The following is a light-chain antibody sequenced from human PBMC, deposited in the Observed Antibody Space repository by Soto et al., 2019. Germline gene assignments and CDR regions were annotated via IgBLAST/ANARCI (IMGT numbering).Light chain of an antibody. Sequence: QSVLTQPPSVSGAPGQRVAISCTGTSSSIGAGYDVHWYQQHPGTAPKLLIYGNNNRPLGVPDRFSGSTSGTSASLAITGLQAEDEADYYCQSYDTSLSGSGVFGGGTKLTVL. CDR3: QSYDTSLSGSGV. V-gene: IGLV1-40*01. J-gene: IGLJ2*01. CDR1: SSSIGAGYD. CDR2: GNN.